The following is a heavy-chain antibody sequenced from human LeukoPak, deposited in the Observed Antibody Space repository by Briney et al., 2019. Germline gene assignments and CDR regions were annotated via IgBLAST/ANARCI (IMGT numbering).Heavy chain of an antibody. CDR1: RFTFSTYT. CDR3: AKDGYYYDSSGYYADDAFDI. CDR2: ISSSSSYI. J-gene: IGHJ3*02. D-gene: IGHD3-22*01. Sequence: KPGGSLRLSCAASRFTFSTYTMNWVRQAPGKGLEWVSSISSSSSYIYYADSVKGRFTISRDNAKNSLYPQMNTLRAEDTAVYYCAKDGYYYDSSGYYADDAFDIWGQGTMVTVSS. V-gene: IGHV3-21*01.